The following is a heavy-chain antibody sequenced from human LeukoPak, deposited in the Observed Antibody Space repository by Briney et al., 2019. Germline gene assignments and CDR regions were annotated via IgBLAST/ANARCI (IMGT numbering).Heavy chain of an antibody. D-gene: IGHD3-10*01. J-gene: IGHJ4*02. Sequence: GRSLRLSCAASGFTFSSYAMHWVRQAPGKGLEWVAVISYDGSNEYYADSVKGRFTISRDNSKNTLYLQMNSLRAEDTAVYYCARDGSFKDTYYYGSGSYAQTLDYWGQGTLVTVSS. CDR3: ARDGSFKDTYYYGSGSYAQTLDY. CDR2: ISYDGSNE. V-gene: IGHV3-30-3*01. CDR1: GFTFSSYA.